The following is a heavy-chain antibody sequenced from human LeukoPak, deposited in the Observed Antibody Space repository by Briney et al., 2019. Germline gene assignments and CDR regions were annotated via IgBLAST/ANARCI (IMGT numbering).Heavy chain of an antibody. CDR2: ISYDGSNK. CDR3: ARGDYDSSGYYSYYFDY. D-gene: IGHD3-22*01. J-gene: IGHJ4*02. V-gene: IGHV3-30*03. Sequence: GGSLRLSCAASGFTFSSYGMHWVRQAPGKGLEWVAVISYDGSNKYYADSVKGRFTISRDNSKNTLYLQMNSLRAEDTAVYYCARGDYDSSGYYSYYFDYWGQGTLVTVSS. CDR1: GFTFSSYG.